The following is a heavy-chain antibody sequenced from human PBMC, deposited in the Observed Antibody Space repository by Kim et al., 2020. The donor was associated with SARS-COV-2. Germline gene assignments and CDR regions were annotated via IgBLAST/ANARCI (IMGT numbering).Heavy chain of an antibody. V-gene: IGHV1-69*13. D-gene: IGHD2-2*01. CDR2: IIPIFGTA. Sequence: SVKVSCKASGGTFSSYAISWVRQAPGQGLEWMGGIIPIFGTANYAQKFQGRVTITADESTSTAYMELSSLRSEDTAVYYCARPIVVVPAAIHYYGMDVWGQGTTVTVSS. CDR3: ARPIVVVPAAIHYYGMDV. CDR1: GGTFSSYA. J-gene: IGHJ6*02.